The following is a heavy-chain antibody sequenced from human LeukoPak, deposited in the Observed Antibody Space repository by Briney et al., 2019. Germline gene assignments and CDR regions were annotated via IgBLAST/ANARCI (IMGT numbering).Heavy chain of an antibody. Sequence: GGSLRLSCAASGFTFTSYAMSWVRQAPGKGLEWVSVISGSGGSTYYADSVKGRFTISRDNSKNTLYLQMNSLRAEDTAVYYCARDKDYVNYPFDYWGQGTLVTVSS. J-gene: IGHJ4*02. CDR1: GFTFTSYA. CDR3: ARDKDYVNYPFDY. D-gene: IGHD4-11*01. CDR2: ISGSGGST. V-gene: IGHV3-23*01.